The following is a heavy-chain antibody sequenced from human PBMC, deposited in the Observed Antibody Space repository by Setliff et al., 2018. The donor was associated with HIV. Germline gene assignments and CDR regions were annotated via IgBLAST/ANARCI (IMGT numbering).Heavy chain of an antibody. CDR1: GFSFSIYE. Sequence: GGSLRLSCAASGFSFSIYEMIWVRQAPGMGPEWLAYISTTGDTVSYADSVRGRFTVSRDSAKNSLHLQMDSLRAEDTAVYYCARDNYYGSGVHYFDSWGQGTLVTVSS. D-gene: IGHD3-10*01. CDR3: ARDNYYGSGVHYFDS. CDR2: ISTTGDTV. V-gene: IGHV3-48*03. J-gene: IGHJ4*02.